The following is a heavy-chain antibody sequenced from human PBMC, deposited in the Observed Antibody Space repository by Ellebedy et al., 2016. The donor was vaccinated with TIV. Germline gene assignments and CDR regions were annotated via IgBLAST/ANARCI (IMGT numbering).Heavy chain of an antibody. CDR2: IFVTGNS. CDR1: GGSISSTLYY. V-gene: IGHV4-39*07. CDR3: ARVFPYYDNSPRKFDL. Sequence: SETLSLXCTVSGGSISSTLYYWAWIRQPAGKGLEWIGRIFVTGNSDSNPSLKSRVTMSVDTSKKQFSLTLNSVTAADTAIYYCARVFPYYDNSPRKFDLWGRGTLVTVSS. J-gene: IGHJ2*01. D-gene: IGHD3-22*01.